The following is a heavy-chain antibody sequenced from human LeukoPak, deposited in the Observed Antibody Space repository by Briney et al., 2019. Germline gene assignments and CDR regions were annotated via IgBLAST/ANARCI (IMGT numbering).Heavy chain of an antibody. Sequence: GGSLRLSCAASGFSVSSNYMSWVRQAPGKGLEWISSITSDSRYRYYADSVKGRFTISRDNAKNSLYLQMNSLRAEDTAVYYCARGSLVHYYGSGSYRIRAGFDSWGQGTLVTVSS. CDR1: GFSVSSNY. J-gene: IGHJ4*02. V-gene: IGHV3-21*01. D-gene: IGHD3-10*01. CDR3: ARGSLVHYYGSGSYRIRAGFDS. CDR2: ITSDSRYR.